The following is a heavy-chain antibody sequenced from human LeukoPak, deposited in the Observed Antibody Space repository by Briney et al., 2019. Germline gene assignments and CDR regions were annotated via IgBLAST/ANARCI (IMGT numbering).Heavy chain of an antibody. V-gene: IGHV3-23*01. D-gene: IGHD1-26*01. CDR3: AGGSSGTYYYFDY. Sequence: GSLRLSCAASGFTFNNYAMNWVRQAPGKGLEWVSAISGSGGSTHYTDSVKGRFTISRDNAKNSLYLQMNSLRAEDTAVYYCAGGSSGTYYYFDYWGQGTLVTVSS. J-gene: IGHJ4*02. CDR1: GFTFNNYA. CDR2: ISGSGGST.